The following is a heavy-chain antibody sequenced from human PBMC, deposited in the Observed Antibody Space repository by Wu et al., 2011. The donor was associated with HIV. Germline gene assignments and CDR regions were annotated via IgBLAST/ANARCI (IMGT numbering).Heavy chain of an antibody. CDR1: GYTFTTYY. V-gene: IGHV1-2*02. Sequence: QVQLVQSGNEVKKPGASVKVSCKASGYTFTTYYLYWVRQAPGQGLEWMGWISPYSGGTKYAQKFQGRVAMTSDTAMGTAYMEVRRLTSDDTAVYYCARSGVSAEYYFYYMNDWGKGTTVTVPS. D-gene: IGHD2-2*01. CDR3: ARSGVSAEYYFYYMND. CDR2: ISPYSGGT. J-gene: IGHJ6*03.